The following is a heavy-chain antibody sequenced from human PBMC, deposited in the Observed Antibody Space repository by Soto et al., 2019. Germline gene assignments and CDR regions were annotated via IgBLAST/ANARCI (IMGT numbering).Heavy chain of an antibody. D-gene: IGHD3-3*01. J-gene: IGHJ4*02. CDR1: GFTFSSYA. CDR3: AKEQYYDFWSGYYTLPGY. CDR2: ISGSGGST. Sequence: PGGSLRLSCAASGFTFSSYAMSWVRQAPGKGLEWVSAISGSGGSTYYADSVKGRFTISRDNSKNTLYLQMNSLRAEDTAVYYWAKEQYYDFWSGYYTLPGYWGQGTLVTVSS. V-gene: IGHV3-23*01.